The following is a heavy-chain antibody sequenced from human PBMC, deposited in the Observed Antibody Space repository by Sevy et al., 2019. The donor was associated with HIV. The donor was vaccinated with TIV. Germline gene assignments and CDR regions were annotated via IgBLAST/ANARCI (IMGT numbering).Heavy chain of an antibody. J-gene: IGHJ3*01. D-gene: IGHD3-10*01. CDR1: GFTFSSYP. CDR2: ISFDGTDK. V-gene: IGHV3-30-3*01. CDR3: VRETTMLPRGAFDF. Sequence: GGSLRLSCAASGFTFSSYPMHWVRQAPGKGLEWVSFISFDGTDKYYADSVKGRFTITRDNAKNTLFLQMNSLRAEDTAFYYCVRETTMLPRGAFDFWGQGTMVTVSS.